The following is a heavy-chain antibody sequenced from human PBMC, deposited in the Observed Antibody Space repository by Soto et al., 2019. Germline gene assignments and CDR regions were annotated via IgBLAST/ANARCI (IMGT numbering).Heavy chain of an antibody. D-gene: IGHD6-13*01. CDR2: ISSSSSTI. Sequence: GGSLRLSCAASGFTFSSYSMNWVRQAPGKGLEWVSYISSSSSTIYYADSVKGRFTISRDNAKNSLYLQMNSLRAEDTAVYYCARVGVAAAVGGAFDIWGQGTMVTVSS. V-gene: IGHV3-48*04. CDR3: ARVGVAAAVGGAFDI. J-gene: IGHJ3*02. CDR1: GFTFSSYS.